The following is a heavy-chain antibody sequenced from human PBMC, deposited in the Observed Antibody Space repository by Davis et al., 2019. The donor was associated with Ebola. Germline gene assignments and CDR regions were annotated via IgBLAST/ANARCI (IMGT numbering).Heavy chain of an antibody. V-gene: IGHV3-48*02. CDR1: GFTFSSYS. D-gene: IGHD4-17*01. CDR2: ISSSSSTI. Sequence: GESLKISCAASGFTFSSYSMNWVRQAPGKGLEWVSYISSSSSTIYYADSVKGRFTISRDNAKNSLYLQMNSLRDEDTAVYYCASHDYGEHYYYYGMDVWGQGTTATVSS. J-gene: IGHJ6*02. CDR3: ASHDYGEHYYYYGMDV.